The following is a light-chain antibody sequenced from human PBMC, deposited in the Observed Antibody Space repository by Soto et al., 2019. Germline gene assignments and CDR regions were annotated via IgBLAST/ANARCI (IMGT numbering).Light chain of an antibody. CDR1: SSDVGGYNY. J-gene: IGLJ1*01. V-gene: IGLV2-14*01. CDR3: SSYTSSTSLDV. Sequence: QSVLTQPASVSGSPGQSITISCTGTSSDVGGYNYVSWYQQHPGKAPKLMIYEVSNRPSGVSIRFSGSKSGNTASLTISGLQAEDEADYDCSSYTSSTSLDVFGTGTKVTVL. CDR2: EVS.